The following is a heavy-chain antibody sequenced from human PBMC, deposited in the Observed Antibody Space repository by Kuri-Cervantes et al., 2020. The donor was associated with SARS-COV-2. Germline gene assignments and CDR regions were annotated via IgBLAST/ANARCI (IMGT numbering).Heavy chain of an antibody. D-gene: IGHD3-3*01. V-gene: IGHV3-64D*06. CDR1: GFTCSSYA. CDR3: VKEGSYDFWSGYLPYYFDY. Sequence: GGSLRLSCSASGFTCSSYAMHWVRQAPGKGLEYVSAISSNGGSTYYADSVKGRFTISRDNSKNTLYLQMSSLRAEDTAVYYCVKEGSYDFWSGYLPYYFDYWGQGTLVTVSS. J-gene: IGHJ4*02. CDR2: ISSNGGST.